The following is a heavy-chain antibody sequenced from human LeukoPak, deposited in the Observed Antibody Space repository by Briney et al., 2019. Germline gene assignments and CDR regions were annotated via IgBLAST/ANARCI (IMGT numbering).Heavy chain of an antibody. D-gene: IGHD3-10*01. V-gene: IGHV3-74*01. CDR3: ARLVPTLDY. Sequence: GGSLRLSCAASGFTFSSYWMHWVRQAPGKGLVWVSRINSDGSSTSYADSVEGRFTITRDNGKNMVYLQMNSLRAEDTAVYYCARLVPTLDYWGQGILVTVSS. CDR2: INSDGSST. J-gene: IGHJ4*02. CDR1: GFTFSSYW.